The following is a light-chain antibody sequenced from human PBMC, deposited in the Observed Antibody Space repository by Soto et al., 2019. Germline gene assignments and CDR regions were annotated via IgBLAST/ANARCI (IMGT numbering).Light chain of an antibody. J-gene: IGKJ2*01. CDR2: GAS. V-gene: IGKV3-20*01. CDR1: QSVSSSY. CDR3: QQYGSSPPNT. Sequence: EIVLTQSPGTLSLSPGERATLSCRASQSVSSSYLAWYQQKPGQAPRLLIYGASSRATDIPDRFSGSGSGTDFTLTISRLEPEDFAVYYCQQYGSSPPNTFGQGTKLEIK.